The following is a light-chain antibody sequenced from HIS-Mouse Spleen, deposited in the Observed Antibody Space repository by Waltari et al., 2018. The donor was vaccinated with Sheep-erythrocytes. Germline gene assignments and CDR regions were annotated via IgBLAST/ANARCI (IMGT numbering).Light chain of an antibody. V-gene: IGLV2-11*01. CDR2: AVS. CDR3: CSYAGSYNHV. Sequence: QSALTQPRSVSGSPGQSVTISCTGTSSDVGGYNYVSWYQPHPGKAPKLMLYAVSKRPSGVPDRFSGSKSGNTAALTISGLQAEDEADYYCCSYAGSYNHVFATGTKVTVL. J-gene: IGLJ1*01. CDR1: SSDVGGYNY.